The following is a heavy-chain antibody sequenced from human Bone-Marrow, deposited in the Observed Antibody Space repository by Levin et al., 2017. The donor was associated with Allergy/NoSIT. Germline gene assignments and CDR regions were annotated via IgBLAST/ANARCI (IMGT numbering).Heavy chain of an antibody. V-gene: IGHV3-30*18. CDR2: ISYNENNR. CDR3: AKSRGSLRLYFYYGMDV. Sequence: GGSLRLSCVASGFTFSTFGMHWVRQAPGKGLEWVAVISYNENNRYYADSVKGRFTISRDNSKNTLFLHMNSLRAEDTAVYYCAKSRGSLRLYFYYGMDVWGHGTTVTISS. CDR1: GFTFSTFG. J-gene: IGHJ6*02. D-gene: IGHD3-10*01.